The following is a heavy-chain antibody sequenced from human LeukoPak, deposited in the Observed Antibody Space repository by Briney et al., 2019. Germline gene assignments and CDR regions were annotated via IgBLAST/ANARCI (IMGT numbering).Heavy chain of an antibody. CDR3: TRDPRRLDY. CDR1: GFTFTDTY. J-gene: IGHJ4*02. CDR2: ISPSGTDT. V-gene: IGHV3-11*01. Sequence: GGSLRLSCAVSGFTFTDTYMTWIRHAPGKGLESLSYISPSGTDTSYADPVKGRFTISRDNAKDSLYLQMNSLRAEDTAVYYCTRDPRRLDYWGQGNLVTVSS.